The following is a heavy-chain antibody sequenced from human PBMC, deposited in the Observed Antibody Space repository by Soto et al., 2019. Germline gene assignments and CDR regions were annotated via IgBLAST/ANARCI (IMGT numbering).Heavy chain of an antibody. CDR2: INPNSGGT. D-gene: IGHD3-10*01. CDR1: GYTFTGYY. Sequence: QVQLVQSGAEVKKPGASVKVSCKASGYTFTGYYMHWVRQAPGQGLEWMGWINPNSGGTNYAQKFQGWVTMTRDTAIRTAYMELGRVRSDGTAVYYCARDLLWFGERGMDVWGQGTTVTVSS. V-gene: IGHV1-2*04. J-gene: IGHJ6*02. CDR3: ARDLLWFGERGMDV.